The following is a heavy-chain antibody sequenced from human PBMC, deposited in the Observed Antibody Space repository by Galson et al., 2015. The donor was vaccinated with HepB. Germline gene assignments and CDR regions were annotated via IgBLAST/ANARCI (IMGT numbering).Heavy chain of an antibody. J-gene: IGHJ4*02. CDR2: MNPNSGNT. V-gene: IGHV1-8*01. CDR1: GYTFTSYD. D-gene: IGHD3-22*01. CDR3: ARAIVGYYDSSGHLDY. Sequence: QSGAEVKRPGTSVKVSCKASGYTFTSYDINWVRQATGQGLEWMGWMNPNSGNTGYAQKFQGRVTMTRNTSISTAYMELSSLRSEDTAVYYCARAIVGYYDSSGHLDYWGQGTLVTVSS.